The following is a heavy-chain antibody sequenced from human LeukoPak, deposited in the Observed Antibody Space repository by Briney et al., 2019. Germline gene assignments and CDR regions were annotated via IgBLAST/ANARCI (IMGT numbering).Heavy chain of an antibody. CDR1: GGSFSNYY. D-gene: IGHD3-10*01. CDR3: HLVRGGGYFDY. CDR2: INHSGST. V-gene: IGHV4-34*01. J-gene: IGHJ4*02. Sequence: PSETLSLTCGVYGGSFSNYYWSCIRQSPGKGLEWIGEINHSGSTNYNPSLKSRVTMSVDTSKNQFSLKLSSVTAADTAIYYCHLVRGGGYFDYWGQGTLVTVSS.